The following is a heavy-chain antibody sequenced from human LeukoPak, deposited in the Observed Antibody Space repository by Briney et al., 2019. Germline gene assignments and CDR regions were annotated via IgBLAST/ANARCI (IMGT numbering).Heavy chain of an antibody. J-gene: IGHJ4*02. V-gene: IGHV1-18*04. CDR1: GYTFTSYG. CDR3: ARDNTPMVRGVMSNY. CDR2: ISAYNGNT. Sequence: ASVKVSCKASGYTFTSYGFSWVRHAPGQGLEWMGWISAYNGNTNYAQKLQGRVTMATDTSTSTAYMELRSLRSDDTAVYYCARDNTPMVRGVMSNYWGQGTLVTVSS. D-gene: IGHD3-10*01.